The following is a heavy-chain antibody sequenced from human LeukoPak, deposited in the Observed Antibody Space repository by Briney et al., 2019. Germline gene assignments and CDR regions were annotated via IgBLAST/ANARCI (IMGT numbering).Heavy chain of an antibody. CDR2: IVVGSGNT. J-gene: IGHJ4*01. D-gene: IGHD3-16*01. CDR1: GFTFTSSA. CDR3: AEKGFGEFTLGR. Sequence: SVKVSCKASGFTFTSSAVQWVRQARGQRLEWIGWIVVGSGNTNYAQKFQERVTITRDMSTSTAYMELRSLRSDDTAVYYCAEKGFGEFTLGRWGQGTLVTVSS. V-gene: IGHV1-58*01.